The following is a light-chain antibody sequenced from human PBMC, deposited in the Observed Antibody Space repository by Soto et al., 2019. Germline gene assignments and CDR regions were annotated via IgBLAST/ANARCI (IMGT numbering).Light chain of an antibody. V-gene: IGLV2-14*01. Sequence: QSALTQPASVSGSPGQSITFSCTGTSSDIGVYNYVSWYQQHPGKAPKLMIYEVNNRPSGVSNRFSGSKSGNTASLTISGLQAEDEADYHCSSYTKINTRACVFRSGTKVTVL. CDR3: SSYTKINTRACV. CDR2: EVN. CDR1: SSDIGVYNY. J-gene: IGLJ1*01.